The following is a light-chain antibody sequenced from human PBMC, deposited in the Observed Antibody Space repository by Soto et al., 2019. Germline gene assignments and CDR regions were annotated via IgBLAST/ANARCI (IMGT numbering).Light chain of an antibody. V-gene: IGKV4-1*01. CDR1: QSVLSSSNNKNY. CDR2: WAS. CDR3: QQYESTPPT. J-gene: IGKJ2*01. Sequence: DIVMTQSPDSLAVSLGERATINCKSSQSVLSSSNNKNYLAGYQQRPGQPPKLLIYWASTRESGVPDRFSGSGSETDFTLTITSLQAEDVAVYYCQQYESTPPTFGQGTKLEIK.